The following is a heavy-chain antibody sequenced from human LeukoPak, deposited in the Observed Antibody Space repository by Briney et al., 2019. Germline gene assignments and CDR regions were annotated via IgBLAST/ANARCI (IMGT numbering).Heavy chain of an antibody. Sequence: ASVTVSCKASGYTFTGYYMHWVRQAPGQGLEWMGWINPNSGCTNYAQNFQGRVTMTRNTSISTAYMELSRLRSDDTAVYYCARDKSWDYWGQGTLVTVSS. CDR3: ARDKSWDY. J-gene: IGHJ4*02. CDR2: INPNSGCT. CDR1: GYTFTGYY. V-gene: IGHV1-2*02.